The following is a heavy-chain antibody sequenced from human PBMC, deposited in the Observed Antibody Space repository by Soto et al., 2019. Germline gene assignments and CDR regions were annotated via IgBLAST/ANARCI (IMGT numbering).Heavy chain of an antibody. V-gene: IGHV4-31*03. CDR3: ARVGPENWFDP. CDR1: GGSISSGGYY. CDR2: IYYSGST. J-gene: IGHJ5*02. Sequence: SETLSLTCSVSGGSISSGGYYWSWIRQLPGKGLEWIGYIYYSGSTYYNPSLKSRVTISVDTFKNQFSLKLSSVTAADTAVYYCARVGPENWFDPWGQGTLVTVSS. D-gene: IGHD2-15*01.